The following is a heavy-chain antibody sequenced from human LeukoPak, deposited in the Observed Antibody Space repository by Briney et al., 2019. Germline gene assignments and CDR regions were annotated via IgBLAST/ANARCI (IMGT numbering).Heavy chain of an antibody. J-gene: IGHJ4*02. D-gene: IGHD1-26*01. Sequence: ASVKVSCKASGTTFSRSAISWVRQAPGQGLEWMGGVIPVLGTTNYAQKFQDRVSITTGESTSTAYMEVSSLRSVDTAVYYCARDDGSATLGFDSWGQGTLVTVSS. CDR1: GTTFSRSA. V-gene: IGHV1-69*05. CDR3: ARDDGSATLGFDS. CDR2: VIPVLGTT.